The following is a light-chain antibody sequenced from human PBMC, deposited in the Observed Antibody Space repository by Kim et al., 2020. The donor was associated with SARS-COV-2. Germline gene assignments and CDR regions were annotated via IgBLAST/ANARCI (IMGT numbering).Light chain of an antibody. Sequence: SPGQSPTLSCRASQSVGRNLAWYQQKPGQAPRLVIYGASTRATGVPARFSGSGYGTEFTLTISSLQSEDFAVYYCQQYNNWPPLTFGPGTKVDIK. V-gene: IGKV3-15*01. CDR2: GAS. CDR1: QSVGRN. J-gene: IGKJ3*01. CDR3: QQYNNWPPLT.